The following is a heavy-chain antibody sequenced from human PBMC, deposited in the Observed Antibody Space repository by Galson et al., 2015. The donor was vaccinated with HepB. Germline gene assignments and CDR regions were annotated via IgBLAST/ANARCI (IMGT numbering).Heavy chain of an antibody. V-gene: IGHV3-30*18. D-gene: IGHD6-19*01. CDR1: GFTFSSYG. J-gene: IGHJ6*03. CDR3: AKDCNSIGPTIAVAGTYYYYYYMDV. Sequence: SLRLSCAASGFTFSSYGMHWVRQAPGKGLEWVAVISYDGSNRYYADSVKGRFTISRDNSKNTLYLQMNSLRAEDTAVYYCAKDCNSIGPTIAVAGTYYYYYYMDVWGKGTTVTVSS. CDR2: ISYDGSNR.